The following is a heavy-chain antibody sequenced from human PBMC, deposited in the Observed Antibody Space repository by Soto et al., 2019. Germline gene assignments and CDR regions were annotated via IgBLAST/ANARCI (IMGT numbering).Heavy chain of an antibody. Sequence: QVQLQQWGAGLLKPSETLSLTCAVYGGSFSGYYWSWIRQPPGKGLEWIGEINHSGSTNYNPSLKIRVTISVDTSKNQFSLKLSSVTAADTAVYYCASRRVYYDFWSGYYTPFDYWGQGTLVTVSS. CDR1: GGSFSGYY. CDR3: ASRRVYYDFWSGYYTPFDY. CDR2: INHSGST. V-gene: IGHV4-34*01. J-gene: IGHJ4*02. D-gene: IGHD3-3*01.